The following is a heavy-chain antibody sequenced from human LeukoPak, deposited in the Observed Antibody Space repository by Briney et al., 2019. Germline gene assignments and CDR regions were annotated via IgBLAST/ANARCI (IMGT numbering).Heavy chain of an antibody. J-gene: IGHJ4*02. Sequence: PSETLSLTCAVSGGSISSGGYSWSWIRQPPGKGLEWIGYIYHSGSTYYNPSLKSRVTMSIDTSKKQFSLQITSVTAADTAVYYCARDDSRGAVVYFDFWGQGTLATVSS. D-gene: IGHD4-23*01. CDR2: IYHSGST. CDR3: ARDDSRGAVVYFDF. CDR1: GGSISSGGYS. V-gene: IGHV4-30-2*01.